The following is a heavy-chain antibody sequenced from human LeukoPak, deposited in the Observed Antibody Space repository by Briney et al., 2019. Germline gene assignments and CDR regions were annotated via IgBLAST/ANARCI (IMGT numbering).Heavy chain of an antibody. V-gene: IGHV3-53*05. CDR1: GFTVSINY. CDR2: IYIGGST. J-gene: IGHJ6*02. D-gene: IGHD1-26*01. CDR3: VNGIIVGATLDYYGMDV. Sequence: GGSLRLSCAASGFTVSINYMSWVRQAPGEGLEWVSVIYIGGSTYYADSVKGRFTISRDISKNPLYLQMSSLRAEDTAVYYCVNGIIVGATLDYYGMDVWGQGTTVTVSS.